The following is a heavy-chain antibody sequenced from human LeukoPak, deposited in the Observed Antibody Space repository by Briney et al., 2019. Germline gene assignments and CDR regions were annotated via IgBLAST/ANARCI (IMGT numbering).Heavy chain of an antibody. J-gene: IGHJ4*02. Sequence: GGSLRLSCAASGFTFSSYGMYWVRQAPGKGLEWVALIRYDGSNKYYADSVKGRLTISRDNSKNTLYLQMNSLRAEDTAVYYCAKDDTREDIVVVPAATAFDYWGQGTLVTVSS. V-gene: IGHV3-30*02. D-gene: IGHD2-2*01. CDR1: GFTFSSYG. CDR2: IRYDGSNK. CDR3: AKDDTREDIVVVPAATAFDY.